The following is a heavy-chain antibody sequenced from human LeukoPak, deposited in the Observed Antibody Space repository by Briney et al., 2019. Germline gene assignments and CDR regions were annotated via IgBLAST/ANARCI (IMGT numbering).Heavy chain of an antibody. Sequence: PGGSLRLSCAASGFTFEIYAMSWVRLAPGKGLQWVASMCGSAGCTFYADSVQGRFTISRDNSKDTLYLHMNSLRAEDTAIYYCARDRPNYHESNGHYYNRDGDHWGQGTLVTVSS. CDR1: GFTFEIYA. CDR3: ARDRPNYHESNGHYYNRDGDH. J-gene: IGHJ5*02. CDR2: MCGSAGCT. V-gene: IGHV3-23*01. D-gene: IGHD3-22*01.